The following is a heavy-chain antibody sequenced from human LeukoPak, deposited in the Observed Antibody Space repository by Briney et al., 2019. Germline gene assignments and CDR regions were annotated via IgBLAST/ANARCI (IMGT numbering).Heavy chain of an antibody. D-gene: IGHD6-19*01. V-gene: IGHV4-34*01. J-gene: IGHJ4*02. Sequence: SETLSLTCAVYGGSFSGYYWSWIRQPPGKGLEWIGEINHSGSTNYNPSLKSRVSISVDTSKNQFSLKLSSVTAADTAVYYCARGPSRYSSGWYNLWFDYWGQGTLVTVSS. CDR1: GGSFSGYY. CDR3: ARGPSRYSSGWYNLWFDY. CDR2: INHSGST.